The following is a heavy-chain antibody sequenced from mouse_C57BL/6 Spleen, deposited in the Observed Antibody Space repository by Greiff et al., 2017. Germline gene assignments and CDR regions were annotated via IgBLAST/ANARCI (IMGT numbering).Heavy chain of an antibody. J-gene: IGHJ4*01. V-gene: IGHV3-6*01. Sequence: VQLKESGPGLVKPSQSLSLTCSVTGYSITSGYYWNWIRQFPGNKLEWMGYISYDGSNNYNPSLKNRISITRDTSKNQFFLKLNSVTTEDTATYYCARAGEYDVEDYWGQGTSVTVSS. D-gene: IGHD2-14*01. CDR2: ISYDGSN. CDR3: ARAGEYDVEDY. CDR1: GYSITSGYY.